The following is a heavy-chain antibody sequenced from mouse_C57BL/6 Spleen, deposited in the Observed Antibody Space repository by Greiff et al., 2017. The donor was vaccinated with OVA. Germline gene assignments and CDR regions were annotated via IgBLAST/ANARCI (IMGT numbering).Heavy chain of an antibody. V-gene: IGHV1-80*01. J-gene: IGHJ4*01. D-gene: IGHD4-1*01. CDR3: AREELGNAMDY. CDR2: IYPGDGDT. Sequence: VQLQQSGAELVKPGASVKISCKASGYAFSSYWMNWVKQRPGKGLEWIGQIYPGDGDTNYNGKFKGKATLTADKSSRTAYMQLSSLTSEDSAVYFCAREELGNAMDYWGQGASVTVSS. CDR1: GYAFSSYW.